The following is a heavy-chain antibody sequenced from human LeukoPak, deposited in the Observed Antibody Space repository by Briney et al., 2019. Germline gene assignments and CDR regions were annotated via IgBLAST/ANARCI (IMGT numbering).Heavy chain of an antibody. J-gene: IGHJ4*02. Sequence: GGSLRLSCVASGFTFRLFGMHWVRQAPGKGLEWVSFIRFDGSSTYHADSVKGRFTISRDNAKNTLYLQMNSLRAEDTAVYYCAALDYGHDYWGQGTLVTVSS. D-gene: IGHD3-16*01. CDR2: IRFDGSST. V-gene: IGHV3-30*02. CDR3: AALDYGHDY. CDR1: GFTFRLFG.